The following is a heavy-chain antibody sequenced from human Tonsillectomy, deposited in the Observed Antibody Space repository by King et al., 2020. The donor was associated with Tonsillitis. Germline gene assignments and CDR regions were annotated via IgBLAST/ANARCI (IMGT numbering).Heavy chain of an antibody. CDR1: GGSVSSGSYY. Sequence: VQLQESGPGLVKPSETLSLTCTVSGGSVSSGSYYWSWIRQPPGKGLEWIGYIYYSGSTNYNPSLKSRVTISVDTSKNQFSLKLSSVTAADTAVYYCAREWAAAGYYFDYWGQGTLVTVSS. CDR3: AREWAAAGYYFDY. CDR2: IYYSGST. D-gene: IGHD6-13*01. V-gene: IGHV4-61*01. J-gene: IGHJ4*02.